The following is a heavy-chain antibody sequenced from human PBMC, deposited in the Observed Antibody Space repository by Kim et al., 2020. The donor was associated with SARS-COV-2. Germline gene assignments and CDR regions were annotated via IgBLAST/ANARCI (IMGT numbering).Heavy chain of an antibody. CDR3: ARGPALGAMVRVFVDY. D-gene: IGHD3-10*01. J-gene: IGHJ4*02. V-gene: IGHV3-33*05. CDR1: GFTFSSYG. CDR2: ISYDGSNK. Sequence: GGSLRLSCAASGFTFSSYGMHWVRQAPGKGLEWVAVISYDGSNKYYADSVKGRFTISRDNSKNTLYLQMNSLRAEDTAVYYCARGPALGAMVRVFVDYWGQGTLVTVSS.